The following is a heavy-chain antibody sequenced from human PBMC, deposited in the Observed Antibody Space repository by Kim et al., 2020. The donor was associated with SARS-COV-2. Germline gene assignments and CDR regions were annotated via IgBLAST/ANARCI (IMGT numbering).Heavy chain of an antibody. CDR1: GGTFSSYA. Sequence: SVKVSCKASGGTFSSYAISWVRQAPGQGLEWMGGIIPMFGSAKYAQKFQGRVTIIADESTSTAYMELSSLRSEDTAVYYCARDPGYYYDGSGYTYYGMDVWGQGTTVTVSS. D-gene: IGHD3-22*01. V-gene: IGHV1-69*13. CDR2: IIPMFGSA. J-gene: IGHJ6*02. CDR3: ARDPGYYYDGSGYTYYGMDV.